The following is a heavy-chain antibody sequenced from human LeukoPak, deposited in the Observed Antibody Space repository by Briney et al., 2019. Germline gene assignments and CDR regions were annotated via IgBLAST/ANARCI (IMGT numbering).Heavy chain of an antibody. CDR1: GYTFTSYG. D-gene: IGHD3-10*01. J-gene: IGHJ5*02. Sequence: GASVKVSCKASGYTFTSYGISWVRQAPGQGLEWMGWISAYNGNTNYAQKLQGRVTMTTDTSTSTAYMELRSLRSDDTAVYYCARDSRRFGELSPSRWIRNWFDPWGQGTLVTVSS. V-gene: IGHV1-18*01. CDR3: ARDSRRFGELSPSRWIRNWFDP. CDR2: ISAYNGNT.